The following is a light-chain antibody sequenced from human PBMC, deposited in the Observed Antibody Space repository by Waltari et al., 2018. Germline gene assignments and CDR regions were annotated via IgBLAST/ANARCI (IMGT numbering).Light chain of an antibody. J-gene: IGKJ2*01. CDR3: QQYGSSPRYT. CDR2: GAS. V-gene: IGKV3-20*01. Sequence: EIVLTQSPGTLSLSPGERATLPCRASQSVSSRYLAWYPQKPGQAPRLLIFGASSRATGIPDRFSGSGSGTDFTLTISRLEPEDFAVYYCQQYGSSPRYTFGQGTKVEIK. CDR1: QSVSSRY.